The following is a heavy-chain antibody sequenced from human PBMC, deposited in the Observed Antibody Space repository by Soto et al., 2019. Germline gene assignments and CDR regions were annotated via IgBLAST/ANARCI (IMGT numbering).Heavy chain of an antibody. CDR1: GFTFSSYS. CDR3: ARDLPLYYYDSSGYYYRSGWYFDL. V-gene: IGHV3-48*02. D-gene: IGHD3-22*01. J-gene: IGHJ2*01. Sequence: EVQLVESGGGLVQPGGSLRLSCAASGFTFSSYSMNWVRQAPGKGLEWVSYISSSSSSTIYYADSVKGRFTISRDNAKNSLYLQMNSLRDEDTAVYYCARDLPLYYYDSSGYYYRSGWYFDLWGRGTLVTVSS. CDR2: ISSSSSSTI.